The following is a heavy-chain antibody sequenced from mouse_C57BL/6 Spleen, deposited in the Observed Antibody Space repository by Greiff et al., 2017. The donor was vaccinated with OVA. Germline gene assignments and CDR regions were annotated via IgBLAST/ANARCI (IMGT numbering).Heavy chain of an antibody. Sequence: VQLQQPGAELVKPGASVKLSCKASGYTFTSYWMHWVKQRPGQGLEWIGMIHPNSGSTNYNEKFKSKATLTVDKSSSTAYMQLSSLTSEDSAVYYCARGGDYDVYAMDYWGQGTSVTVSS. CDR3: ARGGDYDVYAMDY. V-gene: IGHV1-64*01. D-gene: IGHD2-4*01. J-gene: IGHJ4*01. CDR2: IHPNSGST. CDR1: GYTFTSYW.